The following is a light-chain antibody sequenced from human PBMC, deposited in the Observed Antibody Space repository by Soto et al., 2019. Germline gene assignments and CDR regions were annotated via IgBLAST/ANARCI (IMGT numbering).Light chain of an antibody. J-gene: IGKJ5*01. CDR3: QQYNNWPPT. V-gene: IGKV3-15*01. CDR1: QSVSSK. Sequence: VMKQSPATLSLNPGERATLSCRASQSVSSKLVWYQQKPGQAPRFLIYGASTRATGIPARFRGSGSGTEFTLTISSLQSEDFAVYYCQQYNNWPPTFGQGTRLEI. CDR2: GAS.